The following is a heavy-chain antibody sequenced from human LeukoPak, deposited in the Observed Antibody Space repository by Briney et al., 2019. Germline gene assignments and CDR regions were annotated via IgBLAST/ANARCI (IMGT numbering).Heavy chain of an antibody. CDR2: ISSSRSTI. V-gene: IGHV3-48*01. D-gene: IGHD3-10*01. Sequence: GGSLRLSCAASGFIFSRYSMNWVRQAPGKGLEWISYISSSRSTIYYADSVKGRCTISRDNAKNSLFLQMNSLRAEDTAVYYCAREDTSGAYVDFWGQGTLVTVSS. J-gene: IGHJ4*02. CDR3: AREDTSGAYVDF. CDR1: GFIFSRYS.